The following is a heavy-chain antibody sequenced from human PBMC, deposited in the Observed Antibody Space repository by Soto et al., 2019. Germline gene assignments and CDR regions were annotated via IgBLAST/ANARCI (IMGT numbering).Heavy chain of an antibody. V-gene: IGHV3-72*01. CDR1: GFTFSDHY. CDR3: VRVGPTNYDSFDL. D-gene: IGHD3-10*01. CDR2: ARSRANKYTT. J-gene: IGHJ4*02. Sequence: GGSLRLSCAASGFTFSDHYMDWVCQAPGKGLEWVGRARSRANKYTTEYAASVKGRFTVSRDDSRNSLYLQMNTLQTEDTAVYYCVRVGPTNYDSFDLWGQGTLVTVSS.